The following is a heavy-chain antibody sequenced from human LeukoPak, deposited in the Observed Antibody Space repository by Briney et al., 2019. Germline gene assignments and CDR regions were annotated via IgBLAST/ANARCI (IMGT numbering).Heavy chain of an antibody. V-gene: IGHV1-2*02. J-gene: IGHJ5*02. CDR1: GYTFTGYY. CDR2: INSKSGGT. Sequence: GASVKVSCKASGYTFTGYYMHWVRQAPGQGLEWMGWINSKSGGTKYAQKFQGRVTMTRDTSISTAYMELSRLRSDDTAVYYCAREVRPAMVPEVRWFDPWGQGTLVTVSS. CDR3: AREVRPAMVPEVRWFDP. D-gene: IGHD5-18*01.